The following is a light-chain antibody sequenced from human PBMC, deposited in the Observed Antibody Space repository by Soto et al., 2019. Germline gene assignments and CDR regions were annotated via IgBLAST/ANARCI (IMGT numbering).Light chain of an antibody. CDR2: GAS. CDR1: QGIGST. Sequence: TQSPATLSVSPGEGATLSCRASQGIGSTLAWYQHKPGQTPRLLIYGASSRATGIPDRFSGSGSGTDFTLTISRLEPEDFAVYYCQQYSTSPTFGEGTRLEIK. V-gene: IGKV3-20*01. J-gene: IGKJ5*01. CDR3: QQYSTSPT.